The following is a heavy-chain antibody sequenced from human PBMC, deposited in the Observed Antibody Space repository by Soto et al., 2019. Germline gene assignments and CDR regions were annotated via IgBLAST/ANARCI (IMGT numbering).Heavy chain of an antibody. Sequence: PSETLSLTCTVSGGSISSISYYWGWIRQPPGKGLELIGSIYYSGSNYYNPSLKSRVTISVDTSKNQFSLKMSSVTAADTAVYYCARHGLANWFDXWGQGTLVTVSX. J-gene: IGHJ5*02. CDR3: ARHGLANWFDX. V-gene: IGHV4-39*01. CDR1: GGSISSISYY. D-gene: IGHD6-19*01. CDR2: IYYSGSN.